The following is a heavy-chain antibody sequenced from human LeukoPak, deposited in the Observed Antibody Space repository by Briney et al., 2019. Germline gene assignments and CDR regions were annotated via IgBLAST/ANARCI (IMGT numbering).Heavy chain of an antibody. Sequence: SETLSLTCTVSGGSISSYYWSWIRQPPGKGLEWIGYVYYTGSTNYNPSLKSRVTISVDTSKNQFSLKLTSVTAADTAVYYCAKDGGGGYVTDWYFDLWGRGTLVAVSS. CDR2: VYYTGST. CDR3: AKDGGGGYVTDWYFDL. D-gene: IGHD5-12*01. V-gene: IGHV4-59*01. J-gene: IGHJ2*01. CDR1: GGSISSYY.